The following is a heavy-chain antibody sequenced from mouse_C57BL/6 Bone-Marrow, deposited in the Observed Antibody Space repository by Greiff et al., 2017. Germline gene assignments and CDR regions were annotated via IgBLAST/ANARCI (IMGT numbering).Heavy chain of an antibody. CDR3: TSRMEVGEAY. J-gene: IGHJ3*01. CDR2: IDPETGGT. Sequence: VQLQQSGAELVRPGASVTLSCKASGYTFTDYEMHWVKQTPVHGLEWIGAIDPETGGTAYNQKFKGKATLTADKSSSTAYMELRSLTSEDSAVYYCTSRMEVGEAYWGQGTLLTVSA. CDR1: GYTFTDYE. D-gene: IGHD1-1*01. V-gene: IGHV1-15*01.